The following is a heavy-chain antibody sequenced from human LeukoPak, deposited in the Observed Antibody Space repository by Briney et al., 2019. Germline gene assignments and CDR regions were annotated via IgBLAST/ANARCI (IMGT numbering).Heavy chain of an antibody. CDR1: GGSFSGYY. CDR3: ASRGSGWSYYYYGMDV. Sequence: SETLSLTCVVYGGSFSGYYWSWIRQPPGKGLEWIGEINHSGSTNYNPSLKSRVTISVDTSTNQFSLKLSSVTAADTAVYYCASRGSGWSYYYYGMDVWGQGTTVTVSS. CDR2: INHSGST. D-gene: IGHD6-19*01. J-gene: IGHJ6*02. V-gene: IGHV4-34*01.